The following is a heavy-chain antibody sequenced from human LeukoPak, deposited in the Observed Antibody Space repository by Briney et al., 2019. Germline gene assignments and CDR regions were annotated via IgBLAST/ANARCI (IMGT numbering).Heavy chain of an antibody. CDR2: IRSKAYGGTT. D-gene: IGHD6-13*01. CDR1: GFTFGDYA. CDR3: ARGGESFLGIAAAGRFDY. V-gene: IGHV3-49*03. J-gene: IGHJ4*02. Sequence: GGSLRLSCTTSGFTFGDYAMSWFRQAPGKGLEWVGFIRSKAYGGTTEYAASVKGRFTISRDNSKNTLYLQMNSLRAEDTAVYYCARGGESFLGIAAAGRFDYWGQGTLVTVSS.